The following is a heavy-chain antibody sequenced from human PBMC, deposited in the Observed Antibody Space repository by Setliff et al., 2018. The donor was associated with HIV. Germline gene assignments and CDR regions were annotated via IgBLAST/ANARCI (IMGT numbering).Heavy chain of an antibody. Sequence: GGSLRLSCAASGFTFSYRWMTWVRQAPGKGLEWVANIKGDGSEKYYVDSVKGRFTISRDNAKNSLYLQMNSLRAEDTAIYYCATDFSIGAWGQGTLVTVSS. J-gene: IGHJ1*01. CDR3: ATDFSIGA. CDR2: IKGDGSEK. V-gene: IGHV3-7*01. CDR1: GFTFSYRW. D-gene: IGHD2-2*01.